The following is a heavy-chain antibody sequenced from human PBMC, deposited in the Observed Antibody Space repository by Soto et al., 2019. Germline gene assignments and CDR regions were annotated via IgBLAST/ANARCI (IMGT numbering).Heavy chain of an antibody. CDR3: ARVTMVIRDSDHFGVDV. CDR1: GFPISSPYS. Sequence: SETLSLTCLVSGFPISSPYSWGWIRQPPGKGLEWIGSISHTGTTSYSPSLTSRVSISVDTSKNQVSLKLTSATAADTAVYFCARVTMVIRDSDHFGVDVWGHGTTVTVS. J-gene: IGHJ6*02. D-gene: IGHD4-17*01. CDR2: ISHTGTT. V-gene: IGHV4-38-2*02.